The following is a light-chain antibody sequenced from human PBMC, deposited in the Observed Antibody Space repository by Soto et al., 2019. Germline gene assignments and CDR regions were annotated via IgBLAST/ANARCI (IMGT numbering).Light chain of an antibody. Sequence: SYELTQPLSVSVALGQTARITCGGNNIGSKNVHWYQQKPGQAPVLVIYRDSNRPSGIPERFSGSNSGNTATLTISRAQAGEEADYYCQVWDSSTGVFGTGTKLTVL. V-gene: IGLV3-9*01. J-gene: IGLJ1*01. CDR2: RDS. CDR3: QVWDSSTGV. CDR1: NIGSKN.